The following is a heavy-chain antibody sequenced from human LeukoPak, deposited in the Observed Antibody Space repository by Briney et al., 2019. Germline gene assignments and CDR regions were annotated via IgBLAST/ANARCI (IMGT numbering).Heavy chain of an antibody. CDR3: ARRYSYGPTDY. J-gene: IGHJ4*02. CDR2: INHSGST. CDR1: GGSFSGYY. Sequence: SETLSLTCAVYGGSFSGYYWSWIRQPPGKGLEWIGEINHSGSTNYNPSLKSRVTISVDTSKNQFSLKPSSVTAADTAVYYCARRYSYGPTDYWGQGTLVTVSS. D-gene: IGHD5-18*01. V-gene: IGHV4-34*01.